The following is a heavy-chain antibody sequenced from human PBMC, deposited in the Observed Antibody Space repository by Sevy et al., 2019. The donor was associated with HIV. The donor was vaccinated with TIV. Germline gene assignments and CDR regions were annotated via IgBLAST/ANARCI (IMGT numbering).Heavy chain of an antibody. CDR1: GGSISSGGYY. D-gene: IGHD1-7*01. CDR2: IYYSGST. Sequence: SETLSLTCTVSGGSISSGGYYWSWIRQHPGKGLEWIGYIYYSGSTYYNPSLKSRVTISVDTSKNQFSLMLSSVTAADTAVYYCARGRVELRPSYFDYWGQGTLVTVSS. J-gene: IGHJ4*02. CDR3: ARGRVELRPSYFDY. V-gene: IGHV4-31*03.